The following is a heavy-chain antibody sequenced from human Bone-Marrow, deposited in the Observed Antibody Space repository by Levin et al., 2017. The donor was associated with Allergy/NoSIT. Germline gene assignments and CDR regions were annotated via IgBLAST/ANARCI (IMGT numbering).Heavy chain of an antibody. J-gene: IGHJ4*02. CDR1: GFTFSDYY. CDR2: ISGSGKTI. Sequence: GGSLRLSCAASGFTFSDYYMNWIRQVPGKGLEWISHISGSGKTIYYADSVKGRFTISRDNAKDSLFLQMNSLRAEDTAIYYCAREPGLIVATMGFENWGQGTLVSVSS. CDR3: AREPGLIVATMGFEN. V-gene: IGHV3-11*01. D-gene: IGHD5-12*01.